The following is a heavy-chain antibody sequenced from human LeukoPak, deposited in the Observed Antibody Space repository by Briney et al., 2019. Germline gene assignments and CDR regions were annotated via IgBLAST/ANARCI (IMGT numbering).Heavy chain of an antibody. J-gene: IGHJ4*01. V-gene: IGHV4-34*01. Sequence: SETLSLTCAVYGGSFSVYYWSWIRQPPGKGLEWIAEINHSGSTNYNPSLKRRVTISVDTSKNQFSLKLNSVTAADTAVYYCATRDYWGQGMMVTVSS. CDR3: ATRDY. CDR2: INHSGST. CDR1: GGSFSVYY.